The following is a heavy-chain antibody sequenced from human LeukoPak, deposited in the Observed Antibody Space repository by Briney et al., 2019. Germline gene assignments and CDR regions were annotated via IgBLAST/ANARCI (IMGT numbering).Heavy chain of an antibody. CDR3: ARELVTSSY. Sequence: PGGSLRLSCAASGFTFSSYSMNWVRQAPGKGLEWVSSISSSSAHIFYADSVKGRFSISRDNAKNSLYLQVNSLRVEDTAVYYCARELVTSSYWGQGTLVTVSS. CDR2: ISSSSAHI. V-gene: IGHV3-21*01. CDR1: GFTFSSYS. D-gene: IGHD4-23*01. J-gene: IGHJ4*02.